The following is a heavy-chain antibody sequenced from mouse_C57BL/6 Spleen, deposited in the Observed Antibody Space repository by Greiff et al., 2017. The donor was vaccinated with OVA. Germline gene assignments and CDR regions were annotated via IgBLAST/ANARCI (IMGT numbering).Heavy chain of an antibody. D-gene: IGHD1-1*01. Sequence: VQLQQPGAELVMPGASVKLSCKASGYTFTSYWMHWVKQRPGQGLEWIGEIDPSDSYTNYNQKFKGKSTLTVDKSSSTAYMQLSSLTSEDSAVYYCARRDYYGSSPWAMDYWGQGTSVTVSS. J-gene: IGHJ4*01. V-gene: IGHV1-69*01. CDR2: IDPSDSYT. CDR3: ARRDYYGSSPWAMDY. CDR1: GYTFTSYW.